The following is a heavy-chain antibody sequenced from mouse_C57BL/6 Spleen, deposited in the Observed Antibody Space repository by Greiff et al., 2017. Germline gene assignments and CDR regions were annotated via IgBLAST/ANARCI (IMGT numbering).Heavy chain of an antibody. CDR1: GYTFTSYW. V-gene: IGHV1-52*01. CDR2: IDPSDSET. D-gene: IGHD4-1*02. CDR3: ARSQLGYYFDY. J-gene: IGHJ2*01. Sequence: QVHVKQPGAELVRPGSSVKLSCKASGYTFTSYWMHWVKQRPIQGLEWIGNIDPSDSETHYNQKFKDKATLTVDKSSSTAYMQLSSLTSEDSAVYYCARSQLGYYFDYWGQGTTLTVSS.